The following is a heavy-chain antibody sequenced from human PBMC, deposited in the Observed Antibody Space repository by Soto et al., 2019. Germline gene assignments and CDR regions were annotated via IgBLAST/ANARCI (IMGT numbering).Heavy chain of an antibody. CDR2: IGGTSGST. CDR3: AKRRGDGYFDL. D-gene: IGHD7-27*01. V-gene: IGHV3-23*01. Sequence: EVQLLESGGGLVQPGGSLRLSCAASGFTFSSFVMGWVRRAPGKGLEWVSAIGGTSGSTYYADSVKGRFTISRDNSKNTLSLQMNSLRAEYTAVYYCAKRRGDGYFDLWGRGTLVTVSS. J-gene: IGHJ2*01. CDR1: GFTFSSFV.